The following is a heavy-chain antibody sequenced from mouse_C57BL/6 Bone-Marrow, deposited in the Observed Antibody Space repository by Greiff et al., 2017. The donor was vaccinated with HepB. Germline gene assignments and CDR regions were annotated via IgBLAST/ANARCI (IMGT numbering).Heavy chain of an antibody. CDR3: ARRYGSSSYWYFDV. CDR1: GFTFSSYG. CDR2: ISSGGSYT. J-gene: IGHJ1*03. Sequence: EVMLVESGGDLVKPGGSLKLSCAASGFTFSSYGMSWVRQTPDKRLEWVATISSGGSYTYYPDSVKGRFTISRDNAKNTLYLQMSSLKSEDTAMYYCARRYGSSSYWYFDVWGTGTTVTVSS. D-gene: IGHD1-1*01. V-gene: IGHV5-6*02.